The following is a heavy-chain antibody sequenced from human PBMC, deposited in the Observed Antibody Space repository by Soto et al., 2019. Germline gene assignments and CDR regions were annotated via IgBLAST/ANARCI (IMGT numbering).Heavy chain of an antibody. CDR1: GYSFTSYW. D-gene: IGHD3-22*01. Sequence: PGESLKISCKGSGYSFTSYWIGWVRQMPGKGLEWMGIIYPGDSDTRYSPSFQGQVTISADKSISTAYLQWSSLKASDTAMYYCARGHPTYYYDSSGYDVRYPGMDVWGQGTTVTVSS. V-gene: IGHV5-51*01. CDR2: IYPGDSDT. J-gene: IGHJ6*02. CDR3: ARGHPTYYYDSSGYDVRYPGMDV.